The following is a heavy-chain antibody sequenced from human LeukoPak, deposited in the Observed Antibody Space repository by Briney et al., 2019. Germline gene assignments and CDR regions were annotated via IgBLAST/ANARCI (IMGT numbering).Heavy chain of an antibody. D-gene: IGHD3-10*01. CDR3: ARAGMVRTPRPLDY. CDR2: ISSSSSTI. V-gene: IGHV3-48*01. CDR1: GGSISSGGYY. Sequence: ETLSLTCTVSGGSISSGGYYWSWVRQAPGRGLEWVSYISSSSSTIYYADSVKGRFTISRDNAKNSLYLQMNSLRAEDTAVYYCARAGMVRTPRPLDYWGQGTLVTVSS. J-gene: IGHJ4*02.